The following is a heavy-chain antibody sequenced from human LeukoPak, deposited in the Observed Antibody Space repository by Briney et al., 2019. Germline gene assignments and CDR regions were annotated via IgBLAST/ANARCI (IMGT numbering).Heavy chain of an antibody. CDR2: ISGGGGNT. CDR1: KFAFSSYA. Sequence: HPGGSLRLSCAASKFAFSSYAISWVRQAPGEGLEWVSAISGGGGNTYYADSVKGRFTISRDNSKNTLYLQMNSLRAEDTAVYYCARGPAYGDYVNYWGQGTLVTVSS. J-gene: IGHJ4*02. D-gene: IGHD4-17*01. CDR3: ARGPAYGDYVNY. V-gene: IGHV3-23*01.